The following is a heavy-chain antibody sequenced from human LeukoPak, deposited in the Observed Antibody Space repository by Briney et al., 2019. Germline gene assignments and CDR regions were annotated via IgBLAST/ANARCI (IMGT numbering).Heavy chain of an antibody. CDR1: GGSISSYY. V-gene: IGHV4-59*01. D-gene: IGHD3-22*01. CDR2: LYYSGST. Sequence: SETLSLTCTVSGGSISSYYWSWIRQPPGKGLEWIGYLYYSGSTAYNPSLKGRVTISVDTSKNQFSLKLSSVTAADTALYYCAREAEGYYDRQFDSWGQGTLVTVSS. CDR3: AREAEGYYDRQFDS. J-gene: IGHJ4*02.